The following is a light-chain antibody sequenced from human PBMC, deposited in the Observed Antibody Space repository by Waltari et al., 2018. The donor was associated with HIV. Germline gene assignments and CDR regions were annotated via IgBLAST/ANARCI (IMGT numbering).Light chain of an antibody. V-gene: IGLV2-23*02. CDR2: DVS. Sequence: QYAPTQPASVSGNPGQSVTITCTATDIVIGNYNLVSWFQQHPGKAPKLLIYDVSKRPSWVSSRFSGSKSGYFASLTISGLLTEDESSYYCLTYVSKTSTWQFGGGTYLTV. J-gene: IGLJ3*02. CDR1: DIVIGNYNL. CDR3: LTYVSKTSTWQ.